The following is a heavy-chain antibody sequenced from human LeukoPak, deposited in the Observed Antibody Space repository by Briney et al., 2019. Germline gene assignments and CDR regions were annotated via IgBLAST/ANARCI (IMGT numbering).Heavy chain of an antibody. J-gene: IGHJ4*02. D-gene: IGHD6-19*01. CDR2: IYYSGST. Sequence: SETLSLTCTVSGGSISSYYWSWIRQPPGKGLEWIGYIYYSGSTNYNPSLKSRVTISVDTSKNQFSLKLSSVTAADTAVYYCARTRSSGWLFDYWGQGTLVTVSS. CDR1: GGSISSYY. V-gene: IGHV4-59*08. CDR3: ARTRSSGWLFDY.